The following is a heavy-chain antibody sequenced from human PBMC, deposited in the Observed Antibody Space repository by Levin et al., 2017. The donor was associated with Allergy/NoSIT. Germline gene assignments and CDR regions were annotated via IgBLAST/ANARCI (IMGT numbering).Heavy chain of an antibody. Sequence: ASVKVSCKASGYTFTAHYIHWVRQAPGQGLEWMGWMNSNSGGTLYSQNFQGRVTMTRDTSISTAYMELSSLRYDDTAVYYCARGTGTSYFDYWGQGTVVPVSS. V-gene: IGHV1-2*02. CDR2: MNSNSGGT. CDR1: GYTFTAHY. CDR3: ARGTGTSYFDY. D-gene: IGHD3/OR15-3a*01. J-gene: IGHJ4*02.